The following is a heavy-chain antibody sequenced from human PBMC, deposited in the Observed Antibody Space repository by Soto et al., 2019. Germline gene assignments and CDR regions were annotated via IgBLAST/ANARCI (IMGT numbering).Heavy chain of an antibody. Sequence: QVQLQESGPGLVKPAQTLSLTCTVSGGSISSGGYYWSWIRQHPGKGLEWIGRIFYNGNTYYSPSLKIRLAMSVDASENQFSLKLKSVTAADTAIYYCARTLPDLSLVGGAFDIWGQGTLVTVSS. J-gene: IGHJ3*02. V-gene: IGHV4-31*03. CDR3: ARTLPDLSLVGGAFDI. CDR1: GGSISSGGYY. D-gene: IGHD2-15*01. CDR2: IFYNGNT.